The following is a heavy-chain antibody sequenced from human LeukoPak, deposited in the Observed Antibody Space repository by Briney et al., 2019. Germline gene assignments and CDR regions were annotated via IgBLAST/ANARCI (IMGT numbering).Heavy chain of an antibody. CDR1: GFTFSSYS. V-gene: IGHV3-21*01. CDR3: ARDRSPRYYYDSSGRNSAFDI. Sequence: GGSLRLSCAASGFTFSSYSMNWVRQAPGKGLEWVSSISSSSSYIYYADSVKGRFTISRDNAKNSLYLQMNSLRAEDTAVYYCARDRSPRYYYDSSGRNSAFDIWGQGTMVTVSS. D-gene: IGHD3-22*01. J-gene: IGHJ3*02. CDR2: ISSSSSYI.